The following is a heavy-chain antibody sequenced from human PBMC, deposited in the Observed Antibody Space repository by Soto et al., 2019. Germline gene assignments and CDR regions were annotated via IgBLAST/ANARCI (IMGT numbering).Heavy chain of an antibody. CDR3: ARGLWFGELPSYYFDY. V-gene: IGHV1-8*01. CDR1: GYTFTSYD. J-gene: IGHJ4*02. CDR2: MNPNSGNT. D-gene: IGHD3-10*01. Sequence: QVQLMQSGAEVKKPGASVKVSCKASGYTFTSYDINWVRQATGQGLEWMGWMNPNSGNTGYAQKFQGRVTMTRNTSISTAYMELSSLRSEDTAVYYCARGLWFGELPSYYFDYWGQGTLVTVSS.